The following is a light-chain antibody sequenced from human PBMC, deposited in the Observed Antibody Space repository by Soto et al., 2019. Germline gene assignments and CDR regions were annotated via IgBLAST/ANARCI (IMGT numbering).Light chain of an antibody. V-gene: IGKV1-12*01. CDR3: QQANSFPLT. CDR2: AAS. CDR1: QSISSR. Sequence: GDRVTITCRASQSISSRLAWYQQKXGXXXKXXXYAASSLQSGVPSRFSGSGYGADFTLTISSLQPEDFATYYCQQANSFPLTFGGGNKVDIK. J-gene: IGKJ4*01.